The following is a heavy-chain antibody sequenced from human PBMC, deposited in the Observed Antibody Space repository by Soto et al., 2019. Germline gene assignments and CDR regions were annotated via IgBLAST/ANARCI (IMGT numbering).Heavy chain of an antibody. CDR1: GYSFTSYW. D-gene: IGHD2-2*01. Sequence: GESLKISCKGSGYSFTSYWIGWVRQMPGKGLEWMGIIYPGDSDTRYSPSFQGQVTISADKSISTAYLQWSSLKASDTAMYYCARHLVYCSSTSCRHNVKNYYYYDLDVWGKGTTVSV. CDR3: ARHLVYCSSTSCRHNVKNYYYYDLDV. J-gene: IGHJ6*03. V-gene: IGHV5-51*01. CDR2: IYPGDSDT.